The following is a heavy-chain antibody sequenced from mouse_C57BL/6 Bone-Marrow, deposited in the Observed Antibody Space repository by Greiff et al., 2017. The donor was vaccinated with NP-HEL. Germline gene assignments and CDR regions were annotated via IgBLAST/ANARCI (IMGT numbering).Heavy chain of an antibody. D-gene: IGHD1-1*01. V-gene: IGHV14-3*01. Sequence: VQLQQPVAELVRPGASVKLSCTASGFNINNTYMHWVKQRPEQGLEWIGRIDPANGNTKYAPKFQGKATITADTSSNTAYLQLSSLTSEDTAIYCGAKLYYYGGSRGYFDVWGTGTTVTVSS. J-gene: IGHJ1*03. CDR2: IDPANGNT. CDR1: GFNINNTY. CDR3: AKLYYYGGSRGYFDV.